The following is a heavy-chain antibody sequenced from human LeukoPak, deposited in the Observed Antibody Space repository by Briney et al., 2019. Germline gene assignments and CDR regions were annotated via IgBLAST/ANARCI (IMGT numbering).Heavy chain of an antibody. J-gene: IGHJ4*02. Sequence: GGSLRLSCAASGFSFRSSAMHWVRQASGKGLEWVGRIRSKANSYATAYAASVKGRFTISRDDSKNTTYLQMNSLKTEDTAVYYCTSRPLLSYYGSGRTRSDYWGQGTLVTVSS. CDR2: IRSKANSYAT. CDR1: GFSFRSSA. D-gene: IGHD3-10*01. V-gene: IGHV3-73*01. CDR3: TSRPLLSYYGSGRTRSDY.